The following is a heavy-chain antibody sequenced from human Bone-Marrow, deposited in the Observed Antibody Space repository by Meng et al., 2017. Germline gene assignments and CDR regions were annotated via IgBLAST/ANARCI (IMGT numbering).Heavy chain of an antibody. V-gene: IGHV1-18*01. D-gene: IGHD3-10*01. Sequence: ASVKVSCKASGYTFTSYGISWVRQAPGQGLEWMGWISAYNGNTNYAQKLQGRVTMTTDTSTSTAYMELRSLRSDDTAVYYCARDSPVCGSGSYCRRLDVWGQGTTVTVSS. J-gene: IGHJ6*02. CDR3: ARDSPVCGSGSYCRRLDV. CDR1: GYTFTSYG. CDR2: ISAYNGNT.